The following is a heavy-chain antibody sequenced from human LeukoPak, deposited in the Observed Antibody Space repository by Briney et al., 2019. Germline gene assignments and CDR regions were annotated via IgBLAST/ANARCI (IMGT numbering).Heavy chain of an antibody. J-gene: IGHJ3*02. D-gene: IGHD3-3*01. CDR2: IHYSGKY. CDR3: AGQPRARLRFLEWLLASFDI. V-gene: IGHV4-39*01. Sequence: SETLSLTCTVSGGSISSGTYFWGWIRQPPGKGLEWIGSIHYSGKYYYHPSLKSRVTISVDTSKNQFSLKLSSVTAADTAVYYCAGQPRARLRFLEWLLASFDIWGQGTRVTVSS. CDR1: GGSISSGTYF.